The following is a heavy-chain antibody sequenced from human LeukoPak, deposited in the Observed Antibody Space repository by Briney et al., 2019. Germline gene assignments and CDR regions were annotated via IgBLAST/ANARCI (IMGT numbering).Heavy chain of an antibody. D-gene: IGHD6-19*01. V-gene: IGHV3-11*04. J-gene: IGHJ4*02. CDR1: GFTFSDYY. Sequence: TGGSLRLSCAASGFTFSDYYMSWIRQAPGKGPDWVSYISYSGSTLYYADSVKGRFTMSRDNAENSVYLQMNSLRPEDTAVYYCTRDAALVPGKNFWGQGTLVTVSS. CDR2: ISYSGSTL. CDR3: TRDAALVPGKNF.